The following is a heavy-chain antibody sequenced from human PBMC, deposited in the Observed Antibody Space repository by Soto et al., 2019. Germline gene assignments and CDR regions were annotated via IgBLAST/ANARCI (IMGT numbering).Heavy chain of an antibody. D-gene: IGHD6-6*01. Sequence: QVQLVESGGGVVQPGRSLRLSSAASGFTFSSYAMHWVRQAPGKGLEWVAAISYDGSNKYYADSVKGRFTIYRDNSKTTLYLQMNSRRAEDTDVYYGARDLTSREPLVRRDYYYGMDVRGQGTTVTVSS. CDR2: ISYDGSNK. CDR3: ARDLTSREPLVRRDYYYGMDV. CDR1: GFTFSSYA. J-gene: IGHJ6*02. V-gene: IGHV3-30-3*01.